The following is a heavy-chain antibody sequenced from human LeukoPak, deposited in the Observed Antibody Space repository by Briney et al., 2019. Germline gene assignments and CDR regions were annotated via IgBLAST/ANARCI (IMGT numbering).Heavy chain of an antibody. D-gene: IGHD5-24*01. Sequence: GGSLRLSCAASGFTVSSNYMSWVRQAPGKGLEWVSVIYSGGSTYYADFVKGRFTISRDNSKNTLYLQMNSLRAEDTAVYYCARYEMATIPFDYWGQGTLVTVSS. CDR3: ARYEMATIPFDY. CDR2: IYSGGST. J-gene: IGHJ4*02. V-gene: IGHV3-66*01. CDR1: GFTVSSNY.